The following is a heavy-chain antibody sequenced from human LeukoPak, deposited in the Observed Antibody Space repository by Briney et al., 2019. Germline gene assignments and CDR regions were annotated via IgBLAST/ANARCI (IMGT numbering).Heavy chain of an antibody. CDR3: AREPRIQWELHYYYYGMDV. V-gene: IGHV3-11*01. CDR2: ISSSGSTI. D-gene: IGHD1-26*01. CDR1: GFTFSDYY. J-gene: IGHJ6*02. Sequence: GGSLRLSCAASGFTFSDYYMSWIRQAPGKGLEWVSYISSSGSTIYYADSVKGRFTISRDNAKNSLYLQMNSLRAEDTAVYYCAREPRIQWELHYYYYGMDVWGRGTTVNVSS.